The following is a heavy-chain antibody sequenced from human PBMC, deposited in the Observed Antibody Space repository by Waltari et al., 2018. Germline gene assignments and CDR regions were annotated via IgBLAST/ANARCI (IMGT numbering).Heavy chain of an antibody. CDR2: INHSGRT. CDR1: GGSFSGYY. D-gene: IGHD6-19*01. Sequence: QVQLQQWGAGLLKPSETLSLTCAVYGGSFSGYYWSWCRQPPGEGLEWVGEINHSGRTNDTPSLKSRGTISVDTSKNQFALKLSSVTAADTAVYYCARRKWLAHRYYYGMDVWGQGTTVTVSS. J-gene: IGHJ6*02. CDR3: ARRKWLAHRYYYGMDV. V-gene: IGHV4-34*01.